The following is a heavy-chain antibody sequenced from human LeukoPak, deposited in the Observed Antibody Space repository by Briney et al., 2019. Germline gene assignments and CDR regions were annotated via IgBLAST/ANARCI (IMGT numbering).Heavy chain of an antibody. J-gene: IGHJ5*02. D-gene: IGHD2-2*01. CDR2: IYPGDSDT. Sequence: GESLKISCKGSGYRSTSYWISWVRRMPGKGLEWMGIIYPGDSDTRYSPSFQGQVTISPDKPISTASLQWSTRKASATALLYCARQAKDIVVVAAATRRVRKGVDWFDPWGQGTLVTVSP. CDR3: ARQAKDIVVVAAATRRVRKGVDWFDP. CDR1: GYRSTSYW. V-gene: IGHV5-51*01.